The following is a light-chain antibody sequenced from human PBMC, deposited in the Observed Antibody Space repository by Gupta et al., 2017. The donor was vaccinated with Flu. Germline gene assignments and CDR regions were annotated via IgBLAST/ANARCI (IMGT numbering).Light chain of an antibody. CDR1: NLGDKY. CDR3: QAWDSTTGV. Sequence: SYELTQPPSVSVSPGQTASITCSGDNLGDKYACWYQQKPGQSPVLAIYKDTKRPSGIPERFSGSNSGNTATLTISGTQAMDEADYYCQAWDSTTGVFGTGTKVTVL. V-gene: IGLV3-1*01. J-gene: IGLJ1*01. CDR2: KDT.